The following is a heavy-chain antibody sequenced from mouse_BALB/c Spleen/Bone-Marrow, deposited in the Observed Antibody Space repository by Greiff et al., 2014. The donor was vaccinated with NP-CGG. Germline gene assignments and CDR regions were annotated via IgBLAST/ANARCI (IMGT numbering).Heavy chain of an antibody. CDR2: IDPANGNT. Sequence: EVKLMESGAELVKPGASVKLSCTASGFNIKDTYMHWVKQRPEQGLEWIGRIDPANGNTKYDPKFQGKATITADTSFNTAYLQLSSLTSEDTAVYYCANYYYGYYFDSWGQGTTLTVSS. CDR3: ANYYYGYYFDS. J-gene: IGHJ2*01. CDR1: GFNIKDTY. D-gene: IGHD1-1*01. V-gene: IGHV14-3*02.